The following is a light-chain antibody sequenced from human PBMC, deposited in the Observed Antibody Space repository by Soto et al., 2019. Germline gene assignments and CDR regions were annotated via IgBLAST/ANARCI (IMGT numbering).Light chain of an antibody. CDR2: LDSDGSH. CDR1: SGHSDFA. J-gene: IGLJ2*01. CDR3: QTWGSGIVV. Sequence: QLVLTQSPSASASLGASVKLTCTLSSGHSDFAIAWHQQQPEKDPRYLMKLDSDGSHSKGDGISDRFSGSSSGAERYLTISSLQSEDEADYYCQTWGSGIVVFGGGTKLTVL. V-gene: IGLV4-69*01.